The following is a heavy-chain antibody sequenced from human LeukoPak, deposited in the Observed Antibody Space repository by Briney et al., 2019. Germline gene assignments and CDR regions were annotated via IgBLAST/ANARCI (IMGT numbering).Heavy chain of an antibody. J-gene: IGHJ4*02. V-gene: IGHV4-4*07. CDR1: GGSISSYY. D-gene: IGHD3-22*01. CDR3: VRAYYDSRGYVYYFDY. CDR2: IYTSGST. Sequence: SETLSLTCTVSGGSISSYYWSWIRQPAGKGLEWIGRIYTSGSTNYNPSLKSRVTMSVDTSKNQFSLKLSSVTAADTAVYYCVRAYYDSRGYVYYFDYWGQGTLVTVSS.